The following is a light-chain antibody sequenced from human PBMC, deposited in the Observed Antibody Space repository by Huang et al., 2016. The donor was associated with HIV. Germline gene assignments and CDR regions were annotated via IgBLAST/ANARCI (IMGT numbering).Light chain of an antibody. CDR1: QSLLYSSNNKNY. Sequence: DIVMTQSPDSLAVSLGERATINCKSSQSLLYSSNNKNYLAWYQQKPGQPPKLLIYGASSQESGVPDRFSGSGSETDFTLTISSLQAEDVAVYYCHQYYATGTFGQGTKVEI. CDR3: HQYYATGT. CDR2: GAS. V-gene: IGKV4-1*01. J-gene: IGKJ1*01.